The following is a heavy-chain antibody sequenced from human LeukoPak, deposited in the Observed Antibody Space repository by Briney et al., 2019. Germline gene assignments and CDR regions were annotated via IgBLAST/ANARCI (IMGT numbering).Heavy chain of an antibody. CDR2: IYTSGST. CDR1: GGSISSYY. J-gene: IGHJ6*03. CDR3: ARDGRGYSGYGHYYYYYYMDV. D-gene: IGHD5-12*01. V-gene: IGHV4-4*07. Sequence: SETLSLTCTVSGGSISSYYWSWIRQPAGKGLEWIGRIYTSGSTNYNPSLKSRVTMSVDTSKNQFSLKLSSVTAADTAVYYCARDGRGYSGYGHYYYYYYMDVWGKGTTVTISS.